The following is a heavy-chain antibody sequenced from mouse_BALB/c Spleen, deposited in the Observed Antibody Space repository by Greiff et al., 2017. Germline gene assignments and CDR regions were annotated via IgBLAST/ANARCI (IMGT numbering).Heavy chain of an antibody. V-gene: IGHV1-69*02. Sequence: QVQLKQPGAELVRPGASVKLSCKASGYTFTSYWINWVKQRPGQGLEWIGNINPSDSYTNYNQKFKDKATMTVDKSSSTAYVQLSSPTSEDSAVYYCTKGDNRGFDDWGAGTTVTVSS. J-gene: IGHJ1*01. CDR3: TKGDNRGFDD. CDR1: GYTFTSYW. D-gene: IGHD1-3*01. CDR2: INPSDSYT.